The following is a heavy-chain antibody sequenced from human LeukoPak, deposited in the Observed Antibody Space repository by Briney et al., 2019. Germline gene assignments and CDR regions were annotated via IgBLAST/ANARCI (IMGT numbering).Heavy chain of an antibody. J-gene: IGHJ4*02. V-gene: IGHV1-24*01. CDR1: GYTLTELS. Sequence: ASVKVSCKVSGYTLTELSMHWVRQAPGKGLEWMGGFDPEDGETIYAQKFQGRVTMTEDTSTDTAYMELSSLRSEDTAVYYCARKGRRYSGYLFDYWGQGTLVTVSS. CDR2: FDPEDGET. CDR3: ARKGRRYSGYLFDY. D-gene: IGHD5-12*01.